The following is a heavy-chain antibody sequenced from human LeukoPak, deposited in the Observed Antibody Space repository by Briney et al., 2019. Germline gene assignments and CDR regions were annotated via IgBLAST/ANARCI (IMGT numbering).Heavy chain of an antibody. Sequence: PSQTLSLTCTVSGGSISSGGYYWSWIRQPPGKGPEWIGYIYHSGSAYYNPSLKSRVTISVDRSKNQFTLKLSSVTAADTAVYYCGGGSSGLSDYWGQGTLVTVSA. CDR1: GGSISSGGYY. J-gene: IGHJ4*02. D-gene: IGHD6-6*01. CDR3: GGGSSGLSDY. V-gene: IGHV4-30-2*01. CDR2: IYHSGSA.